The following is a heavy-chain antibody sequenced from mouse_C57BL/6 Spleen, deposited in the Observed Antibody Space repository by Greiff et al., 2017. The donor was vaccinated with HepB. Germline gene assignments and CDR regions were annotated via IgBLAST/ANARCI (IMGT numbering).Heavy chain of an antibody. CDR2: IDPANGNT. D-gene: IGHD1-1*01. J-gene: IGHJ4*01. CDR1: GFNIKNTY. Sequence: EVQLQQSVAELVRPGASVKLSCTASGFNIKNTYMHWVKQRPEQGLEWIGRIDPANGNTKYAPKFQGKATITADTSSNTAYLQLSSLTSEDTAIYYCARVTTVVAGNYYAMDYWGQGTSVTVSS. CDR3: ARVTTVVAGNYYAMDY. V-gene: IGHV14-3*01.